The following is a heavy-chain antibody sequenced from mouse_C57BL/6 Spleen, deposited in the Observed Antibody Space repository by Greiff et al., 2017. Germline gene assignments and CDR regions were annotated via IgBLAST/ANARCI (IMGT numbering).Heavy chain of an antibody. CDR2: IDPSDSYT. CDR1: GYTFTSYW. D-gene: IGHD4-1*01. CDR3: ARSEELGRDYFDY. J-gene: IGHJ2*01. Sequence: VQLQQPGAELVMPGASVKLSCKASGYTFTSYWMHWVKQRPGQGLEWIGEIDPSDSYTNYNQKFKGKSTLTVDKSSSTAYMQLSSLTSEDSAVYYCARSEELGRDYFDYWGQGTTLTVSS. V-gene: IGHV1-69*01.